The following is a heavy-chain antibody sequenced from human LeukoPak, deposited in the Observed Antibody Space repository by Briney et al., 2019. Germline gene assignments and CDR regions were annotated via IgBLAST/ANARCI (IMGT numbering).Heavy chain of an antibody. J-gene: IGHJ6*03. CDR2: IYYSGST. V-gene: IGHV4-59*01. CDR3: ARSDSSGYDYYYYFMDV. CDR1: GGSISSYY. D-gene: IGHD3-22*01. Sequence: SETLSLTCTVSGGSISSYYWSWIRQPPGKGLEWIGYIYYSGSTNYNPSLKSRVTISVDTSKNQFSLKLSSVTAADTAVYYCARSDSSGYDYYYYFMDVWAKGPRSPSP.